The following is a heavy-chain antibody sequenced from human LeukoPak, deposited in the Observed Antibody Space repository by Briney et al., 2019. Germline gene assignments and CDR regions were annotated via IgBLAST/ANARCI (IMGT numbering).Heavy chain of an antibody. CDR1: GFTFSRYW. J-gene: IGHJ4*02. CDR3: ARETTGYDY. V-gene: IGHV3-74*01. CDR2: INTDGSST. Sequence: GGSLRLSCAASGFTFSRYWMHWVCQAPGKGLVWVSRINTDGSSTSDADSVKGRFTISRDNAKNTLYLQMNSLRAEDTAVYYCARETTGYDYWGQGTLVTVSS. D-gene: IGHD1-14*01.